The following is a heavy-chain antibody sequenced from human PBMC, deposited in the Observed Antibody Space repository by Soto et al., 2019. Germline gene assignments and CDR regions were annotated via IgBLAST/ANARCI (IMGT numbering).Heavy chain of an antibody. CDR2: IWYDGSNK. V-gene: IGHV3-33*01. CDR1: GFTFSSYG. D-gene: IGHD6-13*01. CDR3: APLYIAAAGRYYFDY. J-gene: IGHJ4*02. Sequence: QVQLVESGGGVVQPGRSLRLSCAASGFTFSSYGMHWVRQAPGKGLEWVAVIWYDGSNKYYADSVKGQFTISRDNSKNTLYLQINSLRAEDTAVYYCAPLYIAAAGRYYFDYWGQGTLVTVSS.